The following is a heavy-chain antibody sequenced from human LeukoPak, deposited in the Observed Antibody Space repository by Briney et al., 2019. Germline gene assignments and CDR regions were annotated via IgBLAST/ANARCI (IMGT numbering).Heavy chain of an antibody. CDR3: AGYPGARIIPGAFDI. D-gene: IGHD3-3*01. CDR1: GFTFSSYG. Sequence: GGSLRLSCAASGFTFSSYGMHWVRQAPGKGLEWVAVISYDGSNKYYADSVKGRFTISRDNAKNSLYLQMNSLRAEDTAVYYCAGYPGARIIPGAFDIWGQGTMVTVSS. V-gene: IGHV3-30*03. CDR2: ISYDGSNK. J-gene: IGHJ3*02.